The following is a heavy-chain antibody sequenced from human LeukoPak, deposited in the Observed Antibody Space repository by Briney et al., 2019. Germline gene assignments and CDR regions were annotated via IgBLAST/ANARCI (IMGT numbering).Heavy chain of an antibody. Sequence: GGSLRLSCAASGFTSSSYWMSWVRQAPGKGLEWVSVIYSGGSTYYADSVKGRFTISRDNSKNTLYLQMNSLRAEDTAVYYCARGWELPLYYFDYWGQGTLVTVSS. V-gene: IGHV3-66*01. CDR1: GFTSSSYW. CDR2: IYSGGST. CDR3: ARGWELPLYYFDY. D-gene: IGHD1-26*01. J-gene: IGHJ4*02.